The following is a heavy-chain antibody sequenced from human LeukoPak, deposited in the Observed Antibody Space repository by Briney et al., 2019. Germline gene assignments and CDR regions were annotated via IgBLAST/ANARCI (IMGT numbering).Heavy chain of an antibody. Sequence: GGSLRLSCAASGFTFSSYAMHWVRQAPGKGLEWVAVISYDGSNKYYADSVKGRFTISRDNSKNTLYLQMNSLRAEDTAVYYCARESDDYGDTSWFDPWGQGTLVTVSS. CDR1: GFTFSSYA. CDR3: ARESDDYGDTSWFDP. D-gene: IGHD4-17*01. V-gene: IGHV3-30*04. CDR2: ISYDGSNK. J-gene: IGHJ5*02.